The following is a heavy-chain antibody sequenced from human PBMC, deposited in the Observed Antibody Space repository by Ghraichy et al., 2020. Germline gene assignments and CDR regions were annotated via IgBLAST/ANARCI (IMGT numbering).Heavy chain of an antibody. CDR2: INPSGGST. CDR1: GYTFTSYY. Sequence: ASVKVSCKASGYTFTSYYMHWVRQAPGQGLEWMGIINPSGGSTSYAQKFQGRVTMTRDTSTSTVYMELSSLRSEDTAVYYCARDRDRSAYGSGSYYSMGYWGQGTLVTVSS. J-gene: IGHJ4*02. CDR3: ARDRDRSAYGSGSYYSMGY. V-gene: IGHV1-46*01. D-gene: IGHD3-10*01.